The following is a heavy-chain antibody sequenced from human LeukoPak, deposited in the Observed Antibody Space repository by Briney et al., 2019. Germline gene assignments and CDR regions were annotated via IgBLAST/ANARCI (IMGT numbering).Heavy chain of an antibody. V-gene: IGHV3-23*01. Sequence: GGSLRLSCAASGFTFTTYAINWVRQAPGEGLGWGSGISADDKAYDADSVKGRFTISRDNSKNAVSLQMSSLRAEDTALYYCAKDLALAGTGGGCDVWGQGTRVAVSS. D-gene: IGHD6-19*01. CDR2: ISADDKA. CDR3: AKDLALAGTGGGCDV. CDR1: GFTFTTYA. J-gene: IGHJ3*01.